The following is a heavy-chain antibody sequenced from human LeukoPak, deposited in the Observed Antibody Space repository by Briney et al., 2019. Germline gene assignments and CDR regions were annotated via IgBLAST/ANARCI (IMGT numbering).Heavy chain of an antibody. CDR2: IHYSGST. V-gene: IGHV4-59*01. CDR3: ARVVAMYYDILTGPNNWFDP. D-gene: IGHD3-9*01. CDR1: GGSISGYY. J-gene: IGHJ5*02. Sequence: PETLSLTCTVSGGSISGYYWSWLRQAPGKGLEWVAYIHYSGSTNYNPSLKSRVNISVDTYKNQFSLKLSSVTAADTAVYYCARVVAMYYDILTGPNNWFDPWGQGTLVTVSS.